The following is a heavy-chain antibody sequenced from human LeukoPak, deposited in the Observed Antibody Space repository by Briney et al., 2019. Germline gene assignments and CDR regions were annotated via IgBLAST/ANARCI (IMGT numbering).Heavy chain of an antibody. D-gene: IGHD1-26*01. V-gene: IGHV3-11*01. J-gene: IGHJ4*02. CDR1: GFTFSDYY. Sequence: GGSLRLSCAASGFTFSDYYMSWVRQAPGKGLEWVSYISSSGSTIYYADSVQGRFTISRDNAKNSLYLQMNSLRAEDTAVYYCASNRYSGSYYTFVSFDYWGQGTLVTVSS. CDR3: ASNRYSGSYYTFVSFDY. CDR2: ISSSGSTI.